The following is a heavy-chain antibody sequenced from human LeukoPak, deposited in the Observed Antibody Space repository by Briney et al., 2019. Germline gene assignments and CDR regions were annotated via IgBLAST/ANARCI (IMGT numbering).Heavy chain of an antibody. V-gene: IGHV4-4*07. J-gene: IGHJ6*03. D-gene: IGHD6-6*01. CDR3: AAGSEVTARPGVYYYYMDV. CDR1: GGSISSYY. Sequence: SETLSLTCTVSGGSISSYYWSWIRQPAGKGLEWTGRIYTSGSTNYNPSLKSRVTMSVDTSKNQFSLKLSSVTAADTAVYYCAAGSEVTARPGVYYYYMDVWGKGTTVTVSS. CDR2: IYTSGST.